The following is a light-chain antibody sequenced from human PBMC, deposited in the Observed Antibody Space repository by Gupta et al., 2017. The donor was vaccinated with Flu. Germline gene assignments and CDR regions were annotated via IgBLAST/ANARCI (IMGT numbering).Light chain of an antibody. Sequence: SSLSASVGDRITISCRASQVISNYLNWYQQTSGKAPKLLIYGASTLQSGVPSRFSGSASGTDFTLTISSLQPEDSATYYCQQSHSTPLTFGGGTKVDI. CDR2: GAS. J-gene: IGKJ4*01. CDR1: QVISNY. V-gene: IGKV1-39*01. CDR3: QQSHSTPLT.